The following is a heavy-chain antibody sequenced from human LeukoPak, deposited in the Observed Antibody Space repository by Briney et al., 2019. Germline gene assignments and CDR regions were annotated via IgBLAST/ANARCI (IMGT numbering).Heavy chain of an antibody. CDR2: IDSEGSST. CDR3: ARNLTGQPDF. Sequence: GGSLRLSCAASGFTFSSYWMHWVRQAPGKGLLWVSRIDSEGSSTRYADSVKGRFTISRDNAKNTLFLQMNSLRVDDTAVYYCARNLTGQPDFWGQGNLVTVSS. V-gene: IGHV3-74*01. D-gene: IGHD7-27*01. CDR1: GFTFSSYW. J-gene: IGHJ4*02.